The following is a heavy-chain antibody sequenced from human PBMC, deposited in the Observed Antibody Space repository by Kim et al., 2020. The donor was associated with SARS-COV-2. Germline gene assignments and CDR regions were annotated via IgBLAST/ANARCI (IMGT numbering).Heavy chain of an antibody. CDR2: ISRDGGDI. J-gene: IGHJ4*02. CDR3: VRGQQWLIKN. CDR1: GFTFDDHA. Sequence: GGSLRLSCAASGFTFDDHAIQWVSQVPGKGLEWVSLISRDGGDIKYADSVKGRFTISRDNSKKSVYLQMNSLRSEDTALYYCVRGQQWLIKNWGQGTQVTVSS. D-gene: IGHD6-19*01. V-gene: IGHV3-43*02.